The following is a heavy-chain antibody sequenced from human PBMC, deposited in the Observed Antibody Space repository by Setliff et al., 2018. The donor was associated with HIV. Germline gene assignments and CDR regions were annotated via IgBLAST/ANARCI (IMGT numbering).Heavy chain of an antibody. CDR1: GGSISSYY. V-gene: IGHV4-59*08. Sequence: PSETLSLTCTVSGGSISSYYWSWIRQPPGKGLEWIGYIYYSGSTNYNPSLKSRVTISVDTSKDQLSLKLSSVTAADTAVYYCARHKSQPYYFDYWGQGTLVTVSS. J-gene: IGHJ4*02. CDR2: IYYSGST. CDR3: ARHKSQPYYFDY.